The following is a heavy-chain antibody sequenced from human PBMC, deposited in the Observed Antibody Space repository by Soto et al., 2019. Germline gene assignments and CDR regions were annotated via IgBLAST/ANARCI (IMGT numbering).Heavy chain of an antibody. CDR1: GYTFTSYA. CDR2: INAGNGNT. Sequence: ASVKVSCKASGYTFTSYAMHLVRQAPGQRLEWMGWINAGNGNTKYSQKFQGRVAITRDTSASTAYMELSSLRSEDTAVYYCARGPSPPAYYDILTGYYFYWGQGTLVTVSS. D-gene: IGHD3-9*01. J-gene: IGHJ4*02. CDR3: ARGPSPPAYYDILTGYYFY. V-gene: IGHV1-3*01.